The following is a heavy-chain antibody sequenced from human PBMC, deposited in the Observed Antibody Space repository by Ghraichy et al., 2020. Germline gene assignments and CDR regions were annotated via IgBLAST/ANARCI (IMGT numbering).Heavy chain of an antibody. CDR2: IYYSGST. D-gene: IGHD2-21*01. Sequence: GSLRLSCTVSGGSISSYYWSWIRQPPGKGLEWIGYIYYSGSTNYNPSLKSRVTISVDTSKNQFSLKLSSVTAADTAEYYCARGGSPAGDFDYWGQGTLVTVSS. V-gene: IGHV4-59*01. J-gene: IGHJ4*02. CDR3: ARGGSPAGDFDY. CDR1: GGSISSYY.